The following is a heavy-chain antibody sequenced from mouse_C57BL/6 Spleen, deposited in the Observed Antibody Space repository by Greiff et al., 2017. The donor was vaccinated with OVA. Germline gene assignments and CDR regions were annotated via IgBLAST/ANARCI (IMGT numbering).Heavy chain of an antibody. CDR3: AIIYYYGSSYYYYAMDY. Sequence: QVQLQQSGAELVKPGASVKISCKASGYAFSSYWMNWVKQRPGQGLEWIGQIYPGAGDTNYNGKFKGKATLTADKSSSTAYMQLSSLTSEDSAVYFCAIIYYYGSSYYYYAMDYWGQGTSVTVSS. J-gene: IGHJ4*01. D-gene: IGHD1-1*01. V-gene: IGHV1-80*01. CDR1: GYAFSSYW. CDR2: IYPGAGDT.